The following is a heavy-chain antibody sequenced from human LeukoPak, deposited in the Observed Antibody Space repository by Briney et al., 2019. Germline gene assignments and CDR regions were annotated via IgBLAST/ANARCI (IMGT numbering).Heavy chain of an antibody. CDR1: GFTFSNAW. CDR3: TTEIHYYYDSSGYPNGRDY. Sequence: GGSLRLSCAASGFTFSNAWMSWVRQAPGKGLEWVGRIKSKTDGGTTDYAAPVKGRFTISRDDSKNTLCLQMNSLKTEDTAVYYCTTEIHYYYDSSGYPNGRDYWGQGTLVTVSS. D-gene: IGHD3-22*01. J-gene: IGHJ4*02. CDR2: IKSKTDGGTT. V-gene: IGHV3-15*01.